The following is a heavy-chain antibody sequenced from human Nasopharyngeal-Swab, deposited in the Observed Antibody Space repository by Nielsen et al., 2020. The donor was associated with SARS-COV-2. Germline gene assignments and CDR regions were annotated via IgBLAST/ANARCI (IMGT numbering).Heavy chain of an antibody. CDR1: GFTFSSYW. D-gene: IGHD3-16*02. CDR3: AREDGTSDNLWGSYRYSPLYYYFDL. CDR2: IKQDGSEK. Sequence: GESLKISCAASGFTFSSYWMSWVRQAPGKGLEWVANIKQDGSEKYYVDSVKGRFTISRDNAKNSLCLQMNSLRAEDTAVYYCAREDGTSDNLWGSYRYSPLYYYFDLWGRGTLVTVSS. V-gene: IGHV3-7*01. J-gene: IGHJ2*01.